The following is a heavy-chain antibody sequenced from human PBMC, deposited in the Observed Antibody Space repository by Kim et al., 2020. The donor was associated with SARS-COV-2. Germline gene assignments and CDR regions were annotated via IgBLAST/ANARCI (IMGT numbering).Heavy chain of an antibody. V-gene: IGHV4-59*01. D-gene: IGHD3-22*01. CDR1: GGSISSYY. J-gene: IGHJ4*02. Sequence: SETLSLTCTVSGGSISSYYWSWIRQPPGKGLEWIGYIYYSGSTNYNPSLKSRVTISVDTSKNQFSLKLSSVTAADTAVYYCARDDVKGPNYYDSSGPIWGEGTLVTVSS. CDR3: ARDDVKGPNYYDSSGPI. CDR2: IYYSGST.